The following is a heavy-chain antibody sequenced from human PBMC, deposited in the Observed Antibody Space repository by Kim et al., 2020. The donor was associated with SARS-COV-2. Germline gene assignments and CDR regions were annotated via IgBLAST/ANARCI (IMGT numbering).Heavy chain of an antibody. D-gene: IGHD1-26*01. CDR2: IVVGSGNT. CDR3: GLVGATTVPDY. J-gene: IGHJ4*02. V-gene: IGHV1-58*01. Sequence: SVKVSCKASGFTFTSSAVQWVRQARGQRLEWIGWIVVGSGNTNYAQKFQERVNITRDMSTSTAYMELSSLRSEDTAVYYCGLVGATTVPDYWGQGTLVTVSS. CDR1: GFTFTSSA.